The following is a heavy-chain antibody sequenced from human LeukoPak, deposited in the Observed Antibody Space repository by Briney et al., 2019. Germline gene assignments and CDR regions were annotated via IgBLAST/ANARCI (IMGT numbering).Heavy chain of an antibody. D-gene: IGHD3-3*01. Sequence: SETLSLTCTVSGGSISDYHWSWIRQPPGKGLEYIGYIYNSGRTFYNPSLKSRVTISVDTSKNQFSLKLSSVTAADTAVYYCARGQFTYYDFWNGYPAGFDYWGQGTLVTVSS. CDR1: GGSISDYH. V-gene: IGHV4-59*01. CDR2: IYNSGRT. J-gene: IGHJ4*02. CDR3: ARGQFTYYDFWNGYPAGFDY.